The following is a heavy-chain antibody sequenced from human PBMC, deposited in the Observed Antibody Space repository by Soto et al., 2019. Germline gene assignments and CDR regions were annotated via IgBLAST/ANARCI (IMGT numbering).Heavy chain of an antibody. CDR3: ARGMVATSSYNWFDP. CDR1: GFTFSSYS. V-gene: IGHV3-21*01. J-gene: IGHJ5*02. D-gene: IGHD5-12*01. Sequence: EVQLVESGGGLVKPGGSLRLSCAASGFTFSSYSMNWVRQAPGKGLEWVSSISSSSSYIYYADSVKGRFTISRDNAKNSLYLQMNSLGAEDKAVYYCARGMVATSSYNWFDPWGQGTLVTVSS. CDR2: ISSSSSYI.